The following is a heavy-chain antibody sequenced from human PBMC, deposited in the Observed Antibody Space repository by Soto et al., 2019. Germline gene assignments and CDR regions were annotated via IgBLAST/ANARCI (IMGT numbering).Heavy chain of an antibody. D-gene: IGHD3-10*01. V-gene: IGHV3-30*14. Sequence: QVHLVESGGGVVQPGRSLRLSCAASGFPFSDYVIHWVRQAAGKGLEWVASMTYDGATEYYADSVKGRFTVSRDNSKRTLSLQMNSLRPEDTAVYYCARVRLTISVNDALDVWGQGTTLTVSS. CDR2: MTYDGATE. CDR3: ARVRLTISVNDALDV. J-gene: IGHJ3*01. CDR1: GFPFSDYV.